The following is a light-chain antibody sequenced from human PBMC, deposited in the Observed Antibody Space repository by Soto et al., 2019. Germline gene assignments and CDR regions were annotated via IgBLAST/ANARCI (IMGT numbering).Light chain of an antibody. CDR1: SSDVGSHNL. Sequence: QSVLTQPASVSGSPGQSITISCTGTSSDVGSHNLVSWYQQHPGQAPKLMIYEVSKRPLGVSARFSASKSGNTASLTISGLQAEEEDDYCCSYGGSRAVFGGGTQLTVL. J-gene: IGLJ7*01. CDR3: CSYGGSRAV. CDR2: EVS. V-gene: IGLV2-23*02.